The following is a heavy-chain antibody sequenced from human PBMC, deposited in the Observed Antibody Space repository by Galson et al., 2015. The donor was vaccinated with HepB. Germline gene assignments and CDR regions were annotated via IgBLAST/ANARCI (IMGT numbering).Heavy chain of an antibody. D-gene: IGHD3-9*01. CDR3: AKEPALRYFDWGDYYGMDA. V-gene: IGHV3-23*01. Sequence: SLRLSCAASGFTFSSYAMSWVRQAPGKGLEWVSAIYGSGGSTYDADSVKGRFTISRDNSKNMLYLQMNSLRAEDTAVYYCAKEPALRYFDWGDYYGMDAWGQGTTVTVSS. J-gene: IGHJ6*02. CDR2: IYGSGGST. CDR1: GFTFSSYA.